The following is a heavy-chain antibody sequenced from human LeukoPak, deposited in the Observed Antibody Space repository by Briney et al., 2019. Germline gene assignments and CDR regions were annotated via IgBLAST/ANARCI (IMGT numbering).Heavy chain of an antibody. CDR3: ARVGVTAATADY. J-gene: IGHJ4*02. Sequence: ASVKVSCKASGYTFTSYYMHWVRQATGQGLEWMGIINPSDGNTTYAQKFQGRVTMTTDTSTSTVYVGLNSLRSDNTAVYFCARVGVTAATADYWGQGTLVTVSS. CDR1: GYTFTSYY. V-gene: IGHV1-46*01. CDR2: INPSDGNT. D-gene: IGHD6-25*01.